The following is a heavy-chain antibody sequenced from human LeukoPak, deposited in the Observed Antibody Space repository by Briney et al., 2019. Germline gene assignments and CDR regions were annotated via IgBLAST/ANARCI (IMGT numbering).Heavy chain of an antibody. D-gene: IGHD4-23*01. CDR1: GGSITSYY. CDR2: VYNRGTT. J-gene: IGHJ5*02. V-gene: IGHV4-59*01. Sequence: SETLSLTCSVSGGSITSYYWSWIRQSPMKGLEWIGSVYNRGTTYYNPSLKSRVTISGDTSKNQLSLRMTYVTTADTAVYFCAIDYGGNSGEFDPWGQGTLVTVSS. CDR3: AIDYGGNSGEFDP.